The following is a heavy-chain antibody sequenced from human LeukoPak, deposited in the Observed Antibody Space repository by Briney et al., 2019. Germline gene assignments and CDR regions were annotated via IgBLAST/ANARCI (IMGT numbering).Heavy chain of an antibody. J-gene: IGHJ4*02. D-gene: IGHD2-2*01. V-gene: IGHV1-46*01. CDR2: INPSGGST. CDR1: GYAFTGYY. CDR3: ARGMGYCSSTSCSPPDY. Sequence: ASVKVSCKASGYAFTGYYMHWVRQAPGQGLEWMGIINPSGGSTSYAQKFQGRVTMTRDTSTSTVYMELSSLRSEDTAVYYCARGMGYCSSTSCSPPDYWGQGTLVTVSS.